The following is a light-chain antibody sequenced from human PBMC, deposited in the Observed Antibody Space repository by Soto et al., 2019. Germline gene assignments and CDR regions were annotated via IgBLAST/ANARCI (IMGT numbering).Light chain of an antibody. CDR3: QSYDSSNNVV. J-gene: IGLJ2*01. Sequence: NFMLTQPHSVSESPGKTVTISCTGSSGSIASNYVQWYQQRPGSAPTTVIYDDNQRPSGVPDRFSGSIDSSSNSASLTISGLKTEDEADYYCQSYDSSNNVVFGGGTKLTVL. CDR1: SGSIASNY. CDR2: DDN. V-gene: IGLV6-57*02.